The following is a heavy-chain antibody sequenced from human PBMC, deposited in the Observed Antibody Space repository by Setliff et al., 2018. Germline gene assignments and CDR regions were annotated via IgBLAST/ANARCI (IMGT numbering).Heavy chain of an antibody. V-gene: IGHV4-61*09. CDR3: ARSLGSGSYYNSRPFYSDY. CDR2: IDPSGNT. D-gene: IGHD3-10*01. Sequence: PSETLSLTCTVSGGSISSGSNYWSWIRQPAGRGLEWIGHIDPSGNTNYHPSLKGRVTISGDTSKNQFSLKLTSVTAADTAVYFCARSLGSGSYYNSRPFYSDYWGQGTLVTVSS. J-gene: IGHJ4*02. CDR1: GGSISSGSNY.